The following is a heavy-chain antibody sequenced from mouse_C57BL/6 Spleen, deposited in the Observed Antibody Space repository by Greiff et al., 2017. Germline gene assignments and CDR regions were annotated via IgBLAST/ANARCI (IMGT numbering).Heavy chain of an antibody. CDR3: ARERCRGAMDY. CDR2: ISSVSSTI. CDR1: GFTFSDYG. Sequence: EVKLVEPGGGLVKPGGSLKLSCAASGFTFSDYGMHWVRQAPEKGLEWVAYISSVSSTIYYADTVKGRFTISRDNAKNTLFLQMTSLRSEDTAMYYCARERCRGAMDYWGQGTSVTVSS. J-gene: IGHJ4*01. V-gene: IGHV5-17*01.